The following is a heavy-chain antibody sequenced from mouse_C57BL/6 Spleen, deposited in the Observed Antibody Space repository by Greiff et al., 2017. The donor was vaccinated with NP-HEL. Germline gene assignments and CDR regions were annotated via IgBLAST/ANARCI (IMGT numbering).Heavy chain of an antibody. Sequence: QVQLQQSGAELAKPGASVKLSCKASGYTFTSYWMHWVKQRPGQGLEYIGYINPCSGYTKYNQKFKDKATLTADKSSSTAYMQLSSLTYEDSAVYYCAREYGYDVGSAENYCDYWGQGTTLTVSS. J-gene: IGHJ2*01. V-gene: IGHV1-7*01. CDR3: AREYGYDVGSAENYCDY. CDR2: INPCSGYT. CDR1: GYTFTSYW. D-gene: IGHD2-2*01.